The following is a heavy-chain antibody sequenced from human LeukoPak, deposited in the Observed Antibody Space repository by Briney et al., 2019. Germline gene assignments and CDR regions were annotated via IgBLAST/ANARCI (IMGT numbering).Heavy chain of an antibody. D-gene: IGHD3-3*01. J-gene: IGHJ5*02. CDR1: GGSLSGYY. CDR2: INHRGST. CDR3: ARHIRITIFGVVTKTEGFDP. Sequence: SETLSLTCAVYGGSLSGYYWSWIRQPPGKGLEWIGEINHRGSTNYNPSLKSRVTISVETSKNQFSLKLSSVTAADTAVYYCARHIRITIFGVVTKTEGFDPWGQGTLVTVSS. V-gene: IGHV4-34*01.